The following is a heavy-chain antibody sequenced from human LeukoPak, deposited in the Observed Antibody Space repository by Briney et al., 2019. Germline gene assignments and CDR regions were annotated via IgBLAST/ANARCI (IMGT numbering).Heavy chain of an antibody. CDR1: GGSISSSSYY. J-gene: IGHJ5*02. CDR2: IYYSGST. V-gene: IGHV4-39*01. CDR3: ARLVGLPYRIAVAGRRGRFDP. Sequence: PSETLSLTCTVSGGSISSSSYYWGWIRQPPGKGLEWIGSIYYSGSTYYNPSLKSRVTISVDTSKNQFSLKLSSVTAADTAVYYCARLVGLPYRIAVAGRRGRFDPWGQGTLVTVSS. D-gene: IGHD6-19*01.